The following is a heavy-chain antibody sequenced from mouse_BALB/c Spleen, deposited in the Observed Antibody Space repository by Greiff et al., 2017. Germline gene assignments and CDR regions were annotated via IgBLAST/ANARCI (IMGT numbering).Heavy chain of an antibody. V-gene: IGHV1-87*01. D-gene: IGHD1-1*01. CDR3: ARDGYYGSNYAMDY. CDR1: GYTFTSYW. CDR2: IYPGDGDT. Sequence: QVQLQQSGAELARPGASVKLSCKASGYTFTSYWMQWVKQRPGQGLEWIGAIYPGDGDTRYTQKFKGKATLTADKSSSTAYMQLSSLASEDSAVYYCARDGYYGSNYAMDYWGQGTSVTVSS. J-gene: IGHJ4*01.